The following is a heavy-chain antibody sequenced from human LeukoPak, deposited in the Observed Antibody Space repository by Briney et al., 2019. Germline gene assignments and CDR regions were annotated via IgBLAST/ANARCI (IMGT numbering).Heavy chain of an antibody. J-gene: IGHJ5*02. CDR2: IYTSGST. CDR1: GGSISSYY. CDR3: ATETWGSYRNNWFDP. Sequence: SETPSLTCTVSGGSISSYYWSWIRQPAGKGLEWIGRIYTSGSTNYNPSLKSRVTMSVDTSKNQFSLKLSSVTAADTAVYYCATETWGSYRNNWFDPWGQGTLVTVSS. V-gene: IGHV4-4*07. D-gene: IGHD3-16*02.